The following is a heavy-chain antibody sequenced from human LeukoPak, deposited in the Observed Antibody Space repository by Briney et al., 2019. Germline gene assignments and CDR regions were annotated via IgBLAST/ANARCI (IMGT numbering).Heavy chain of an antibody. D-gene: IGHD3-22*01. J-gene: IGHJ6*03. Sequence: SETLSLTCAVYGGSFSGYYWSWIRQPPGKGLKWIGEINHSGSTNYNPSLKSRVTISVDTSKNQFSLKLSSVTAADTAVYYCARVVAGYDSSGYAYYYYYYYMDVWGKGTTVTVSS. CDR3: ARVVAGYDSSGYAYYYYYYYMDV. V-gene: IGHV4-34*01. CDR1: GGSFSGYY. CDR2: INHSGST.